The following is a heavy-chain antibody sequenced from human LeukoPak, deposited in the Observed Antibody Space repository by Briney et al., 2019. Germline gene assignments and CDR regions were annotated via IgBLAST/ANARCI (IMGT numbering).Heavy chain of an antibody. V-gene: IGHV1-2*03. CDR2: INPDNGGT. J-gene: IGHJ4*02. Sequence: VASVKVSCKASGYTFTGYYMHWVQQAPGQGLEWMGWINPDNGGTNYAQKFQGRVTMTRDMSISTAYMELSRLRSDDTAVYYCARDPSNSGYDYLYYFDYWGQGTLVTVSS. D-gene: IGHD5-12*01. CDR1: GYTFTGYY. CDR3: ARDPSNSGYDYLYYFDY.